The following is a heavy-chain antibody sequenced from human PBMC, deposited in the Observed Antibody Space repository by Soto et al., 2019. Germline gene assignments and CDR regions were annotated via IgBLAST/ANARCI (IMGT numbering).Heavy chain of an antibody. J-gene: IGHJ4*02. CDR3: ARVGDTTMADDY. Sequence: SVKVSCKASGDTFSSYGISWLRQAPGQGLEWMGRFIPILGIANYAQKFQGRVTITADKSTSTAYMELSSLRSEDTAVYYCARVGDTTMADDYWGQGTLVTVSS. CDR2: FIPILGIA. V-gene: IGHV1-69*04. CDR1: GDTFSSYG. D-gene: IGHD5-18*01.